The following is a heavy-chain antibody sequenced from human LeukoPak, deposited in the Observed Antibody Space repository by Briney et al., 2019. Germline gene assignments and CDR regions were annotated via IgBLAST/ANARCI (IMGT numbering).Heavy chain of an antibody. Sequence: GGSLRLSCAASGFTFNNYGMHWVRQAPGKGLEWVAVISYNGRNIHYPDSVKGRFTISRDISTDTLRLQMDSLRTEDTAVYYCAKGPLRGTAAAIDYWGQGTLVTVSS. CDR3: AKGPLRGTAAAIDY. V-gene: IGHV3-30*18. CDR2: ISYNGRNI. CDR1: GFTFNNYG. J-gene: IGHJ4*02. D-gene: IGHD2-2*01.